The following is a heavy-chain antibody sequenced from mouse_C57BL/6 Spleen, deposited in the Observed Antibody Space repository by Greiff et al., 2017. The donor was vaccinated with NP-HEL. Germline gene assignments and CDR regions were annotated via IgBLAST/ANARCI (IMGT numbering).Heavy chain of an antibody. CDR3: ARSAKGGAMDY. CDR2: INPGSGGT. Sequence: VMLVESGAELVRPGTSVKVSCKASGYAFTNYLIEWVKQRPGQGLEWIGVINPGSGGTNYNEKFKGKATLTADKSSSTAYMQLSSLTSEDSAVYFCARSAKGGAMDYWGQGTSVTVSS. V-gene: IGHV1-54*01. J-gene: IGHJ4*01. CDR1: GYAFTNYL.